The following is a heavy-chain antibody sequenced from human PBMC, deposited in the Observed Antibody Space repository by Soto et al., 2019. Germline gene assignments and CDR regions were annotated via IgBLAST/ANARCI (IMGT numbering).Heavy chain of an antibody. CDR2: ISGSGGST. CDR1: GLTFRNYA. CDR3: AISYSDYAAFDY. D-gene: IGHD4-17*01. Sequence: EVQLLESGGGLVQPGGSLRLSCAASGLTFRNYAMSWVRQAPGKGLEWVSTISGSGGSTYYADSVKGRFTISRDNSKNTLYLQMNRLRAEDTAVYYCAISYSDYAAFDYWGQGTLVTVSS. V-gene: IGHV3-23*01. J-gene: IGHJ4*02.